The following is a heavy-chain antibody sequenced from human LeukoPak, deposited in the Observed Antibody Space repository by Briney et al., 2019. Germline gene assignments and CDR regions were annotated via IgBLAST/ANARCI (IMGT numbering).Heavy chain of an antibody. CDR3: ARSYDGSYLGPHGSFDY. V-gene: IGHV4-39*07. J-gene: IGHJ4*02. Sequence: SETLSLTCTVSGGSISSSSYYWGWIRQPPGKGLEWMGSINYSGSTYHNPSLKSRVTISVDTSKNQFSLKLSSVTAADTAVYYCARSYDGSYLGPHGSFDYWGQGTLVTVSS. D-gene: IGHD1-26*01. CDR1: GGSISSSSYY. CDR2: INYSGST.